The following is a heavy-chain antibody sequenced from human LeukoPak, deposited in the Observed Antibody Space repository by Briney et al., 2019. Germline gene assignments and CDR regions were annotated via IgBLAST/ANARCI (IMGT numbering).Heavy chain of an antibody. V-gene: IGHV1-69*01. CDR1: GGTFSSYA. Sequence: GSSVKVSCKASGGTFSSYAISWVRQAPGQGLEWMGGIIPIFGTASYAQKFQGRVTITADESTSTAYMELSSLRSEDTAVYYCARERQGLSSGCAFDIWGQGTMVTVSS. CDR3: ARERQGLSSGCAFDI. J-gene: IGHJ3*02. D-gene: IGHD3-22*01. CDR2: IIPIFGTA.